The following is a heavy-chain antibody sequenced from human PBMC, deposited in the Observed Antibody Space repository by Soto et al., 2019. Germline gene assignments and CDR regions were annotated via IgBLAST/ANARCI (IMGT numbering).Heavy chain of an antibody. V-gene: IGHV3-53*04. Sequence: HPGGSLRLSCAASGFTVSSNYMSWVRQGPGKGLEWVSVIYSGGSTYYADSVKGRFTISRHNSKNTLYLQMNSLRAEDTAVYYCARGSRYGDYDRYYYYYYMVVWGKGTTVTVSS. CDR2: IYSGGST. J-gene: IGHJ6*03. CDR3: ARGSRYGDYDRYYYYYYMVV. CDR1: GFTVSSNY. D-gene: IGHD4-17*01.